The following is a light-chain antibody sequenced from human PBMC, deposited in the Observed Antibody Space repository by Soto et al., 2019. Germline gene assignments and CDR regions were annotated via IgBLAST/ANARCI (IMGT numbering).Light chain of an antibody. J-gene: IGKJ1*01. CDR2: GAS. CDR3: QQYNVCPRT. Sequence: EIVMTQSPATLSVSPGARATLSCRASQSVSSNLAWYQQKPGQAPRLLISGASTRATGIPARFSGSGSGTEFTLTISSLQSEYFAVYYCQQYNVCPRTFGQGTKVEIK. V-gene: IGKV3-15*01. CDR1: QSVSSN.